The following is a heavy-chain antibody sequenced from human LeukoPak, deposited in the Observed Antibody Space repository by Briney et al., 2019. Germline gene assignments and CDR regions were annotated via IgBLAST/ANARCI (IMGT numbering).Heavy chain of an antibody. CDR3: ARDGWFAESRYIDL. D-gene: IGHD3-10*01. CDR1: GGSISSGSHY. CDR2: IYTSGST. Sequence: SETLSLTCTVSGGSISSGSHYWSWIWQPAGKGLEWIGRIYTSGSTNYSPSLKSRVTISIDTSKNQFSLKLTSVTAADTAVYYCARDGWFAESRYIDLWGRGTLVTVSS. V-gene: IGHV4-61*02. J-gene: IGHJ2*01.